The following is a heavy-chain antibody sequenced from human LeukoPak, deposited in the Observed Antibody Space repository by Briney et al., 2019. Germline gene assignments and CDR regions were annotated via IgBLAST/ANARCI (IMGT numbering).Heavy chain of an antibody. V-gene: IGHV4-59*01. CDR1: GGSISTYY. D-gene: IGHD3-10*01. Sequence: SETLSLTCTVSGGSISTYYWSWVRQPPGKGLEWIGYIYYSVTSDYNPSLKSRVTMSVDMSTNQTSLRLTSVTAADTAVYYCARAVGGDGSGSLWGRGTLVTVSS. CDR3: ARAVGGDGSGSL. CDR2: IYYSVTS. J-gene: IGHJ4*02.